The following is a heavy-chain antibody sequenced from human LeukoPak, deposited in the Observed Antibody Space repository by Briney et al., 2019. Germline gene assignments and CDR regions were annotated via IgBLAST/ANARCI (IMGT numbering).Heavy chain of an antibody. CDR1: GGSFSGYY. J-gene: IGHJ4*02. CDR3: ARGIIDGGDGYFDY. V-gene: IGHV4-34*01. Sequence: SETLSLTCAVYGGSFSGYYWSWVRQPPGEGLERSGEINHSGSTNYNPSLKSRVTISVDTSKNQFSLKLSAVTAADTAVYYCARGIIDGGDGYFDYWGQGTLVTVSS. CDR2: INHSGST. D-gene: IGHD2/OR15-2a*01.